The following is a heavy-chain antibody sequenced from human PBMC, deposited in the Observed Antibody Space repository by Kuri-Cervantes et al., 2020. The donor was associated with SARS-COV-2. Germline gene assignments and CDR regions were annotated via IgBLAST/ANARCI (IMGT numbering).Heavy chain of an antibody. CDR3: ARDGGKAAYYYDCGGYFY. CDR1: GYTFTSYG. J-gene: IGHJ4*02. V-gene: IGHV1-18*01. CDR2: ISAYNGNT. D-gene: IGHD3-22*01. Sequence: ASVKVSCKASGYTFTSYGISWVRQAPGQGLEWMGWISAYNGNTNYAQKLQGRVTMTTDTSTSTAYMELRSLRSDDTAVYYCARDGGKAAYYYDCGGYFYWGQGTLVTVSS.